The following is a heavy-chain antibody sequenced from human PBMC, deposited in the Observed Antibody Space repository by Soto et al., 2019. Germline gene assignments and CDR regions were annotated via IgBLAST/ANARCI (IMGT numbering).Heavy chain of an antibody. CDR2: IYYSGGT. V-gene: IGHV4-61*01. D-gene: IGHD3-9*01. CDR3: ARQGYDILTDAPPWGWFDP. J-gene: IGHJ5*02. CDR1: GGSVSSGSYY. Sequence: ASETLSLTCTVSGGSVSSGSYYWSWIRQPPGKGLEWIGYIYYSGGTNYNPSLKSRVTISVDTSKNQFSLKLSSVTAADTAVYYCARQGYDILTDAPPWGWFDPWGQGTLVTVSS.